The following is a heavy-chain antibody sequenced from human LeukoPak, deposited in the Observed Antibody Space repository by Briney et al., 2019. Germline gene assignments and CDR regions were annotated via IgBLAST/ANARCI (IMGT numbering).Heavy chain of an antibody. CDR2: IYTSGST. J-gene: IGHJ5*02. CDR1: GGSISSYY. D-gene: IGHD3-10*01. V-gene: IGHV4-4*09. Sequence: TPSATLSLTCTVSGGSISSYYWSWIRQPPGKGLEWIGYIYTSGSTNYNPSLKSRVTISVDTSKNQFSLKLSSVTAADTAVYYCARVESAAYYYGSGSYLRGWFDPWGQGTLVTVSS. CDR3: ARVESAAYYYGSGSYLRGWFDP.